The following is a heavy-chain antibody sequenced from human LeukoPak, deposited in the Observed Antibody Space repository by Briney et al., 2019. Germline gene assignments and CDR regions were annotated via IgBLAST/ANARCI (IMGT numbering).Heavy chain of an antibody. CDR3: AKQGALRQDYYMDV. Sequence: SLKVSCKASGASFSSYAISWVRQAPGQGLEWMGRIIPIFGTPSYAQRFQGRVTITADIVSSTAYMEVNNLTSEDTAVYFCAKQGALRQDYYMDVWGNGTTVTVSS. V-gene: IGHV1-69*06. J-gene: IGHJ6*03. CDR2: IIPIFGTP. CDR1: GASFSSYA.